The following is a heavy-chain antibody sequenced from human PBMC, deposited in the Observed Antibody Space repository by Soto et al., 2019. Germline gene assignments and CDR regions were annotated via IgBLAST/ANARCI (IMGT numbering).Heavy chain of an antibody. CDR2: ISHTETIQ. V-gene: IGHV3-30*03. CDR1: GFTFSKYG. Sequence: GGSLRLSCEASGFTFSKYGMHWVRQAPGKGLDWVAIISHTETIQYYADSVKGRFTISRDNSKNTLFLHMNSLRVEDTAVYYCVRDWAIAVAERIGAYWGQGALVTVSS. D-gene: IGHD6-19*01. J-gene: IGHJ4*02. CDR3: VRDWAIAVAERIGAY.